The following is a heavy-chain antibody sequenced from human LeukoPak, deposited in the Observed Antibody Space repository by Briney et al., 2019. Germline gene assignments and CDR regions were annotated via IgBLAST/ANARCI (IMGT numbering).Heavy chain of an antibody. D-gene: IGHD3-22*01. J-gene: IGHJ4*02. CDR3: ARGTSGYDSIH. CDR2: IYHSGST. Sequence: SETLSLTCTVSGYSISSGYYWGWIRQPPGKGLEWIGSIYHSGSTYYNPSLKSRVTISVDTSKNQFSLKLSSVTAADTAVYYCARGTSGYDSIHWGQGTLVTVSS. V-gene: IGHV4-38-2*02. CDR1: GYSISSGYY.